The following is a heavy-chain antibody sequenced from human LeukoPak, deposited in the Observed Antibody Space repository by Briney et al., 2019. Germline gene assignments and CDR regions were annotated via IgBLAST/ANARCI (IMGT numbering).Heavy chain of an antibody. V-gene: IGHV3-11*01. CDR1: GFTFSDHY. D-gene: IGHD2-2*01. J-gene: IGHJ3*02. CDR3: ARDSPARYCSSASCFLDAFDI. CDR2: IDSSGDTI. Sequence: RGSLRLSCAASGFTFSDHYMSWIRQSPGKGLEWLSYIDSSGDTIYYADSVKGRFTISRDNVKNSLYLQMNSLRAEDTAVYYCARDSPARYCSSASCFLDAFDIWGQGTLVTVSS.